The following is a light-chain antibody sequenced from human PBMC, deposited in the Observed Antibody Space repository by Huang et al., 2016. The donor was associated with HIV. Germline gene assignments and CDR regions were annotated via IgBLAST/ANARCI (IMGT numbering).Light chain of an antibody. Sequence: EIVLTQSPGTLSLSPGERATLSCRASQRVSSTYLAWYQQKPGQAPRLLIYGASSRATAIPGRFSGSGSGTDFTLTISRLEPEDFAVYYCQQYGSSLPFTFGGGTKVEIK. CDR3: QQYGSSLPFT. J-gene: IGKJ4*01. CDR1: QRVSSTY. CDR2: GAS. V-gene: IGKV3-20*01.